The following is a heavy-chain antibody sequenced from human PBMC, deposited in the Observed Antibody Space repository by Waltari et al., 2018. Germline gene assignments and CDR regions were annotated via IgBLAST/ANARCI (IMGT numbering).Heavy chain of an antibody. CDR1: GFTFHTYA. V-gene: IGHV3-23*04. J-gene: IGHJ4*02. CDR2: ISGIGGRT. D-gene: IGHD5-12*01. Sequence: EVQLAESVGGLVQPGGSLRLSCAASGFTFHTYAMAWLRQAPGKGLEWVPSISGIGGRTYYSDSSMVRFTISRDNPNNTLYLQMSTLRVDDTAVYYCAKGFWGGYDMWGQGTLVTVSS. CDR3: AKGFWGGYDM.